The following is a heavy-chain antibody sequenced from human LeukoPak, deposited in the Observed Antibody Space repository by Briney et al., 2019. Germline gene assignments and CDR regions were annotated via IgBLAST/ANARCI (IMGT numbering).Heavy chain of an antibody. CDR2: IHQSGST. CDR3: ARVATTPRYFDL. J-gene: IGHJ2*01. CDR1: GASISSIKW. Sequence: SETLSLTCTVSGASISSIKWWSWVRQPPGKSLEWIGEIHQSGSTNYNPSLKSRVTMSLDNSKNQLSLMVSSVTAADTAVYHCARVATTPRYFDLWDRGTLVTVSS. D-gene: IGHD1-14*01. V-gene: IGHV4-4*02.